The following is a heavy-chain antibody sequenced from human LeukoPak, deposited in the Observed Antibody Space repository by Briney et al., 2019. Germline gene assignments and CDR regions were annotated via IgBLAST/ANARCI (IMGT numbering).Heavy chain of an antibody. CDR1: GFTFSSYA. Sequence: GGSLRLSCAASGFTFSSYAMSWVSQDAGKGLAWVSGISGSGGSAHYAASVKGWFTLSRDNTKNTIYQQMNSLRAEDPGVYYCAKDGGSCYFWSGYVFDYWGQGTLVTVSS. CDR3: AKDGGSCYFWSGYVFDY. V-gene: IGHV3-23*01. CDR2: ISGSGGSA. J-gene: IGHJ4*02. D-gene: IGHD3-3*01.